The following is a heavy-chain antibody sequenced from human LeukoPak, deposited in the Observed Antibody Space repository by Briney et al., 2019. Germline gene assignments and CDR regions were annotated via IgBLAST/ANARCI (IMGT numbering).Heavy chain of an antibody. Sequence: SDTLSLACTVSGGSITSSTYYWGWIRQPPGKGLEWIGSIYYRGGTYYNPSLKSRVTISVDTSKNQFFLKLNSVTATDTAVYYCARLSFGELSRFGPWGRGTLVTVSS. D-gene: IGHD3-10*01. J-gene: IGHJ5*02. CDR2: IYYRGGT. V-gene: IGHV4-39*01. CDR3: ARLSFGELSRFGP. CDR1: GGSITSSTYY.